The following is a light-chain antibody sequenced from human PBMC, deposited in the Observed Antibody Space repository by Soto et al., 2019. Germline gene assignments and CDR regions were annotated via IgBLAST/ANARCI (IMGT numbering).Light chain of an antibody. J-gene: IGKJ2*01. V-gene: IGKV1-39*01. Sequence: DIQMTQPPSSLSASVGDRVTITCRASQSSSSYLNWYQQKPGKAPKLLIYAASGLQSGVPSRFSASGSGTDFTLSISSLQPEEFATYVCPQSYRIPQTFGRGTELEIK. CDR3: PQSYRIPQT. CDR2: AAS. CDR1: QSSSSY.